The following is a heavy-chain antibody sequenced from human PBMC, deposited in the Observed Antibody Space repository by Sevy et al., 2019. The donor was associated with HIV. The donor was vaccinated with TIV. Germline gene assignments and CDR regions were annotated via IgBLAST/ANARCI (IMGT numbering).Heavy chain of an antibody. CDR2: ISDDGSNK. CDR1: GFTFSRHG. J-gene: IGHJ6*02. D-gene: IGHD3-3*01. Sequence: QLGGSLRLSCAASGFTFSRHGMHWVRQTPGRGLEWVAVISDDGSNKYYADSVKGRFTISRDNSKNTVYLQMNSLRPEDTAVYHCAKALADFLLGFHFYGMDVWGQGTTVTVSS. CDR3: AKALADFLLGFHFYGMDV. V-gene: IGHV3-30*18.